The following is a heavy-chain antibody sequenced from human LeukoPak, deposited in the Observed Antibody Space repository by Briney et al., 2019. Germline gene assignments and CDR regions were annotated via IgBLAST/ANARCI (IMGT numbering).Heavy chain of an antibody. CDR1: GLTVSRNY. D-gene: IGHD6-13*01. CDR3: AREPIAAAGYYYYYMDV. V-gene: IGHV3-53*05. J-gene: IGHJ6*03. CDR2: IYSGGST. Sequence: GGSLRLSRAASGLTVSRNYMSWVRQAPGKGLESVSVIYSGGSTYYADSVRGRFTISRDNSKNTLYLQMNSLRAEDTAVYYCAREPIAAAGYYYYYMDVWGKGTTVTVSS.